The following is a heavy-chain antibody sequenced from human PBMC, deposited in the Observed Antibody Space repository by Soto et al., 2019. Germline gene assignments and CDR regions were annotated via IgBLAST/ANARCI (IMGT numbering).Heavy chain of an antibody. CDR3: ARSLKQFDY. Sequence: SETLSLTCTVSGGSISSSSYYWGWIRQPPGKGLEWIGSIYYSASTYYNPSLKSRVTISVDTSKNQFSLKLSSVTAADTAVYYCARSLKQFDYWGQGTLVTVSS. CDR1: GGSISSSSYY. V-gene: IGHV4-39*01. CDR2: IYYSAST. J-gene: IGHJ4*02.